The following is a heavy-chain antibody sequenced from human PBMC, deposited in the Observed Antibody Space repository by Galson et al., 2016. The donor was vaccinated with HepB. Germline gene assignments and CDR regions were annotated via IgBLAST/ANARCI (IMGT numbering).Heavy chain of an antibody. CDR1: GFTFNNYA. V-gene: IGHV3-30*04. CDR2: ILYVGSRE. Sequence: SLRLSCAASGFTFNNYAMHWVRQAPGKGLEWVAVILYVGSREYYADSVKGRFTIYRHNSKNTLYLQMNSLSAEDTAVYYCARDFDRVLGYWGQGTLDTGSS. J-gene: IGHJ4*02. CDR3: ARDFDRVLGY. D-gene: IGHD3-10*01.